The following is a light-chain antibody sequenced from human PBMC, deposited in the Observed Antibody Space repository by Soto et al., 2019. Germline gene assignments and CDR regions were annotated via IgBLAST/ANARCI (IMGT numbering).Light chain of an antibody. CDR1: QSISSSY. CDR2: GAS. Sequence: EMVLTQSPGTLSLSPGERTTLSCRASQSISSSYLAWYQQKPGQAPRLLVYGASSRATGIPDRFSGSGSGTDFTLTISRLEPEDFALYYCQQYSSTFWTLGQGTKVEIK. V-gene: IGKV3-20*01. J-gene: IGKJ1*01. CDR3: QQYSSTFWT.